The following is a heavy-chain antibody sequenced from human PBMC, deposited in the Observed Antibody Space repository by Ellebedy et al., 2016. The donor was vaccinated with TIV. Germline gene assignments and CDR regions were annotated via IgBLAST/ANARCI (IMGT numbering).Heavy chain of an antibody. CDR1: GGSFSGYY. Sequence: MPSETLSLTCAVYGGSFSGYYWSWIRQSPGKGLEWIGEINHSGSTNYNPSLKSRVTISVDTSNNQFSLKLNSVTAADTAVFYCARAPAGTQQSPLDYWGQGTLVTVSS. CDR2: INHSGST. V-gene: IGHV4-34*01. D-gene: IGHD6-13*01. CDR3: ARAPAGTQQSPLDY. J-gene: IGHJ4*02.